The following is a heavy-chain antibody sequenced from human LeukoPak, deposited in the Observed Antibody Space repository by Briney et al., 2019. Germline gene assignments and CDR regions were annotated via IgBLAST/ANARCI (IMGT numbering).Heavy chain of an antibody. V-gene: IGHV4-39*01. D-gene: IGHD3-3*01. Sequence: SEALSLTCTVSGGSISSSSYYWGWIRQPPGKGLEWIGSIYSSGSTYYNPSLKSRVTISVDTSKNQFSLKLSSVTAADTAMYYCATNEWSGYYFEYWGQGTLVPVSS. CDR1: GGSISSSSYY. CDR2: IYSSGST. CDR3: ATNEWSGYYFEY. J-gene: IGHJ4*02.